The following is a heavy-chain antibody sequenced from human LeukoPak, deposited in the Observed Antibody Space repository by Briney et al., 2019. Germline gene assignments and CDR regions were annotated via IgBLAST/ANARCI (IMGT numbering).Heavy chain of an antibody. CDR1: GGSISSDY. J-gene: IGHJ3*02. Sequence: PSETLSLTCTVSGGSISSDYWSWIRQPPGKGLEWIGYIYYSGGTNHNPSLKSRGTISVDTSKNQFSLKLTSVTAADTAVYYCARHGYYGSGAGAFDIWGQGTMVTVSS. CDR2: IYYSGGT. D-gene: IGHD3-10*01. V-gene: IGHV4-59*08. CDR3: ARHGYYGSGAGAFDI.